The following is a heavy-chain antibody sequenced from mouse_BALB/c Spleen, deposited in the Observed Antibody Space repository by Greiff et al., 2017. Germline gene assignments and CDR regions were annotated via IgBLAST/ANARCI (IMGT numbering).Heavy chain of an antibody. Sequence: VQVVESGPQLVRPGASVKISCKASGYSFTSYWMHWVKQRPGQGLEWIGMIDPSDSETRLSQKFKDKATLTVDKSSSTAYMQLSSPTSEDSAVYYCARSGYDYDFDYWGQGTTLTVSS. J-gene: IGHJ2*01. CDR3: ARSGYDYDFDY. D-gene: IGHD2-4*01. CDR2: IDPSDSET. V-gene: IGHV1S126*01. CDR1: GYSFTSYW.